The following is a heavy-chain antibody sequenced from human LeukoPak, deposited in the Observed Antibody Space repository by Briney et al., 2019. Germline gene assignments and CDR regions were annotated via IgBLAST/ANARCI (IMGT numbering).Heavy chain of an antibody. CDR1: GFTFSSYG. Sequence: GGSLRLSCAASGFTFSSYGMHWVRQAPGKGLEWVAVIWYDGSNKYYADSVKGRFTISRDSSKNTLYLQMGSLRAEDMAVYYCARTRFLEGIPDYFDYWGQGTLVTVSS. D-gene: IGHD3-3*01. V-gene: IGHV3-33*01. J-gene: IGHJ4*02. CDR2: IWYDGSNK. CDR3: ARTRFLEGIPDYFDY.